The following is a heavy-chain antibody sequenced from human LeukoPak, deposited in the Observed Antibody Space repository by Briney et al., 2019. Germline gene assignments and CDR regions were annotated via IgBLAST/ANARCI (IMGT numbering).Heavy chain of an antibody. CDR1: GYTFTSYG. J-gene: IGHJ5*02. Sequence: ASVKVSCKASGYTFTSYGISWVRQAPGQGLEWMGWISAYNGNTNYAQKPQGRVTMTTDTSTSTAYMELRSLRSDDTAVYYCARETIVCSTSCYPWFDPWGQGTLVTVSS. CDR3: ARETIVCSTSCYPWFDP. V-gene: IGHV1-18*01. CDR2: ISAYNGNT. D-gene: IGHD2-2*01.